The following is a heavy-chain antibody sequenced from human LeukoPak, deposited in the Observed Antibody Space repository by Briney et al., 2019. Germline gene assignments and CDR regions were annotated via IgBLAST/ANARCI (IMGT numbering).Heavy chain of an antibody. D-gene: IGHD6-6*01. CDR1: DGSFSGYY. V-gene: IGHV4-34*01. Sequence: SETLSLTCAVYDGSFSGYYCSWLRQVPGKGREWIGEIDHSGNTNYNPSLKSRVTISVDTSKNQFSLKLNSVTAADTAVYYCARGQVAARLAHWGQGTLVTVSS. CDR2: IDHSGNT. CDR3: ARGQVAARLAH. J-gene: IGHJ4*02.